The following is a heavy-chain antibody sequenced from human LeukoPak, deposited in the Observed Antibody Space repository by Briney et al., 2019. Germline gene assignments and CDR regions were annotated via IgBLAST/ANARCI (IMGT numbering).Heavy chain of an antibody. D-gene: IGHD1-14*01. Sequence: PSETLSLTCTVSGGSIDTYYWNWIRQPPGKGLEWIGTIYHSGSTYYNPSLKSRVTISVDTSKNQFSLNLTSLTAADTAVYYCARDRKYYYHMDVWGKGTTVTVSS. CDR2: IYHSGST. J-gene: IGHJ6*03. CDR3: ARDRKYYYHMDV. CDR1: GGSIDTYY. V-gene: IGHV4-39*07.